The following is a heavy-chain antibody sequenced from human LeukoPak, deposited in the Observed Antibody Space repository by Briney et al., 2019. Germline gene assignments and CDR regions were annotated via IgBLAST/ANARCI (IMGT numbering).Heavy chain of an antibody. J-gene: IGHJ5*02. CDR3: ARHVPIQLEHFNGNWFDP. Sequence: PSETLSLTCTVSGGSISSSSYYWGWIRQPPGKGLEWIGSIYYSGSTYYNPSLKSRVTISVDTSKNQFSLKLSSVTAADTAVYYCARHVPIQLEHFNGNWFDPWGQGTLVTVSS. CDR2: IYYSGST. CDR1: GGSISSSSYY. V-gene: IGHV4-39*01. D-gene: IGHD1-1*01.